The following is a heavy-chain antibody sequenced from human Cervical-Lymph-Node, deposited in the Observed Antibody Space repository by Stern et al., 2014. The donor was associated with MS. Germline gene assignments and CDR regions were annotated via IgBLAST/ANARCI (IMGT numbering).Heavy chain of an antibody. CDR3: ARVVGRRGGDLFYHGLDV. Sequence: QVQLVESGAEVREPGASVKVSCKSSGFTFTDNYMHWVRQAPGQGLEWMGRLNLYNGDTSYSQKFQGRVSMTRDTSINTGYMELRRLRSDDTAVYYCARVVGRRGGDLFYHGLDVWGQGTTVIVSS. J-gene: IGHJ6*02. CDR1: GFTFTDNY. D-gene: IGHD2/OR15-2a*01. CDR2: LNLYNGDT. V-gene: IGHV1-2*06.